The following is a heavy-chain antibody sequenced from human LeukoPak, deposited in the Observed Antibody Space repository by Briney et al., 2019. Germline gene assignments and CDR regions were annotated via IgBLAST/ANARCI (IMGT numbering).Heavy chain of an antibody. J-gene: IGHJ4*02. V-gene: IGHV5-51*01. CDR3: ARGAIVGANTGNFDY. CDR1: GYSFTSYW. D-gene: IGHD1-26*01. Sequence: GESLKISCKGSGYSFTSYWIGWVRQMPGKGLEWMGIIYPGDSDTRYSPSFQGQVTISADKSISTAYLQWSSLKASDTAMYYCARGAIVGANTGNFDYWGQGTLVTVSS. CDR2: IYPGDSDT.